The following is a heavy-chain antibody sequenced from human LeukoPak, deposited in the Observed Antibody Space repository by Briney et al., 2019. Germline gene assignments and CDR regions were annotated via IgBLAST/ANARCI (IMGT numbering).Heavy chain of an antibody. D-gene: IGHD6-19*01. Sequence: SETLSLTCSVSGYSISNAYYWGWIRQPPGKGLEWIGSIYYSGSIFHNPSLKSRVTISIDTSKNHFSLKLSSVTAADTAVYYCARDDTGYSSGWSKDFDYWGQGTLVTVSS. CDR3: ARDDTGYSSGWSKDFDY. V-gene: IGHV4-38-2*02. CDR1: GYSISNAYY. CDR2: IYYSGSI. J-gene: IGHJ4*02.